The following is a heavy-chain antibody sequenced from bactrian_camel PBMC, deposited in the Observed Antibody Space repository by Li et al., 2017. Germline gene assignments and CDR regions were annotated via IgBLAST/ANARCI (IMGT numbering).Heavy chain of an antibody. D-gene: IGHD6*01. Sequence: VQLVESGGGSALAGGSVRLSCAASVFAFSDHWMHWVRQAPGKGLEWVSAVDSGGGATFYADSIKGRFTISRDNAKDTVYLQMDSLKLEDTAVYYCVRSRRYSWYVFPDWGQGTQVTVS. CDR2: VDSGGGAT. CDR3: VRSRRYSWYVFPD. J-gene: IGHJ4*01. V-gene: IGHV3S25*01. CDR1: VFAFSDHW.